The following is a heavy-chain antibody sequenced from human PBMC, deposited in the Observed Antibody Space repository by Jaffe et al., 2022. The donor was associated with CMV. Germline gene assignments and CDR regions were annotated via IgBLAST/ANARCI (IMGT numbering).Heavy chain of an antibody. CDR1: GYRFNNYY. Sequence: QLVQSGAEVKKPGASVKVSCKASGYRFNNYYIHWVRQAPGQGLEWMGIMDPSDGGTTYAQKFQGRVTMTRDTSTSTAYMELSSLRSEDTAVYYCAREKVVNHAFDIWGQGTVVTVSS. CDR2: MDPSDGGT. D-gene: IGHD3-22*01. J-gene: IGHJ3*02. CDR3: AREKVVNHAFDI. V-gene: IGHV1-46*02.